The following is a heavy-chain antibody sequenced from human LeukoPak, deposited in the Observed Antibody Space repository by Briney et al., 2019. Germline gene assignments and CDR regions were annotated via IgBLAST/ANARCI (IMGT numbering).Heavy chain of an antibody. D-gene: IGHD5-12*01. CDR2: IYTSGST. J-gene: IGHJ4*02. V-gene: IGHV4-61*02. CDR1: GGSISSGSYY. Sequence: PSETLSLTCTVSGGSISSGSYYWSWIRQPAGKGLEWIGRIYTSGSTNYNPSLKSRVTISVDTSKNQFSLKLGSVTAADTAVYYCARGGPTNFDYWGQGTLVTVSS. CDR3: ARGGPTNFDY.